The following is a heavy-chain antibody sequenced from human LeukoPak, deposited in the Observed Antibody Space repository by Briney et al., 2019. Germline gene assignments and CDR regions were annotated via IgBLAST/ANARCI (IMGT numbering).Heavy chain of an antibody. D-gene: IGHD1-26*01. Sequence: GGSLRLSCAASGFTFSSSAMHWVRQAQGKGLEWVAFIRYDGSNKYYADSVKGRFTISRDNSKNTLYLQMNSLRAEDTAVYYCAKDTRERFDPWGQGTLVTVSS. CDR3: AKDTRERFDP. J-gene: IGHJ5*02. V-gene: IGHV3-30*02. CDR1: GFTFSSSA. CDR2: IRYDGSNK.